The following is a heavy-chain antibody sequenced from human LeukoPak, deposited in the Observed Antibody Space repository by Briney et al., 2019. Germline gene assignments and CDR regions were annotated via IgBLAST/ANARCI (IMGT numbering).Heavy chain of an antibody. D-gene: IGHD3-10*01. CDR3: AKDLWFPSDIDY. Sequence: GGSLRLSCAASGFTFSSYAMSWVRQAPGKGLEWVSAISGSGGSTYYADSVKGRFTISRDNSKNTLYLQMDSLRAEDTAVYYCAKDLWFPSDIDYWGQGTLVTVSS. V-gene: IGHV3-23*01. J-gene: IGHJ4*02. CDR1: GFTFSSYA. CDR2: ISGSGGST.